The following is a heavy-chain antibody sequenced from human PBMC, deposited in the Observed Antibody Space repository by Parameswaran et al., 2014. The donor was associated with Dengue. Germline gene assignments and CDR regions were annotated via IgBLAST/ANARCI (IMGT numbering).Heavy chain of an antibody. CDR3: AHSYSSSTRGNYYYYYGMDV. CDR2: IYWDDDK. Sequence: PGKALEWLALIYWDDDKRYSPSLKSRLTITKDTSKNQVVLTMTNMDPVDTATYYCAHSYSSSTRGNYYYYYGMDVWGQGTTVTVSS. V-gene: IGHV2-5*02. D-gene: IGHD6-6*01. J-gene: IGHJ6*02.